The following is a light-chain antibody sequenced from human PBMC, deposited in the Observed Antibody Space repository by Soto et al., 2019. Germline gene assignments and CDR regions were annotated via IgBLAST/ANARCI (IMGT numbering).Light chain of an antibody. J-gene: IGLJ1*01. V-gene: IGLV2-18*02. CDR3: SSYTSSSTYF. CDR1: SSDVGSYNR. Sequence: QSVLTQPPSVSGSPGQSVTISCTGTSSDVGSYNRVSWYQQPPGTAPKLMIYEVSNRPSGVPDRFSGSKSGNTASLTISGLQAEDEADYYCSSYTSSSTYFFGTGTKVTVL. CDR2: EVS.